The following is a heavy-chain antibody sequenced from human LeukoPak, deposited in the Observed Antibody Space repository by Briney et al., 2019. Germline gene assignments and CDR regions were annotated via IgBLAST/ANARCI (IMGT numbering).Heavy chain of an antibody. CDR3: TRDPVVWFGELLGNWFDP. CDR2: IRSKAYGGTT. Sequence: GGSLRLSCTASGFTFGDYAMSWFRQAPGKGLEWVGFIRSKAYGGTTEYAASVKGRFTISRDDSKSIAYLQMNSLKTEDTAVYYCTRDPVVWFGELLGNWFDPWGQGTLVTVSS. V-gene: IGHV3-49*03. J-gene: IGHJ5*02. D-gene: IGHD3-10*01. CDR1: GFTFGDYA.